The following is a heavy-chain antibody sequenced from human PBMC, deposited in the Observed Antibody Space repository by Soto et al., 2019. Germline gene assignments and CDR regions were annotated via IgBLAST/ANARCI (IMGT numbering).Heavy chain of an antibody. Sequence: GSLRLSCAASGFTFSSYGMHWVRQAPGKGLEWVAVIWYDGSNKYYADSVKGRFTISRDNSKNTLYLQMNSLKTEDTALYYCTTGLSNGYYNFDYWGQGTPVTVSS. CDR3: TTGLSNGYYNFDY. CDR2: IWYDGSNK. J-gene: IGHJ4*02. V-gene: IGHV3-33*01. D-gene: IGHD3-22*01. CDR1: GFTFSSYG.